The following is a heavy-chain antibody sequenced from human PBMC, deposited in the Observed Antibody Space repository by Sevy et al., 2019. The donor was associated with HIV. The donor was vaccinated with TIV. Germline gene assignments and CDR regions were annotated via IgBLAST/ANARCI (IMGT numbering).Heavy chain of an antibody. Sequence: GGSLRLSCAASGFTFNGYGMHWVRQAPGKGLEWVALISYDESDKYYADSVKGRFTISRDNFKNTLYLQMNSLTTEDTAVYYCARPRANYVDHYFFFAMDVWGQGTTVTVSS. V-gene: IGHV3-30*03. CDR1: GFTFNGYG. D-gene: IGHD4-17*01. J-gene: IGHJ6*02. CDR3: ARPRANYVDHYFFFAMDV. CDR2: ISYDESDK.